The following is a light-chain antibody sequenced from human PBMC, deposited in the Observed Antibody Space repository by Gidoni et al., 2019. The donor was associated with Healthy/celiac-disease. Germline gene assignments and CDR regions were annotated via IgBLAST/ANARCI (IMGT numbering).Light chain of an antibody. CDR1: QSISSY. CDR2: AAS. J-gene: IGKJ1*01. V-gene: IGKV1-39*01. Sequence: DIQLTQSPSSLSASVGDRVTITCRASQSISSYLNWYQQKPGKAPKLLIYAASSLQRGVPSRFSGRGAGTDFTLTISSLQPEDVATYYCQQSYSTPPTFGQGTKVEIK. CDR3: QQSYSTPPT.